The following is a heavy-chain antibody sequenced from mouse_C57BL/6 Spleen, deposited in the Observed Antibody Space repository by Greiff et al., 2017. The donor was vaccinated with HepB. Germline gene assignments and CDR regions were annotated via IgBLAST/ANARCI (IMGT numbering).Heavy chain of an antibody. CDR3: TSSRYGCSYVGWYFDV. Sequence: EVQLQQSGPELVKPGASVKIPCKASGYTFTDYNMDWVKQSHGKSLEWIGDINPNNGGTIYNQKFKGKATLTVDKSSSTAYMELRSLTSEDTAVYYCTSSRYGCSYVGWYFDVWGTGTTVTVSS. CDR2: INPNNGGT. V-gene: IGHV1-18*01. J-gene: IGHJ1*03. CDR1: GYTFTDYN. D-gene: IGHD1-1*01.